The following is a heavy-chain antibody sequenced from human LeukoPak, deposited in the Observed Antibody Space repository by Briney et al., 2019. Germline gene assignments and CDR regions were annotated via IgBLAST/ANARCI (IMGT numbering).Heavy chain of an antibody. J-gene: IGHJ4*02. CDR1: GYSFTSYW. V-gene: IGHV5-51*01. CDR2: IYPGDSDT. CDR3: ARRGEAMDPFDY. Sequence: NHGESLKISCKGSGYSFTSYWIVWVRQMPGKGLEWMGIIYPGDSDTRYSPSFQGQVTISADKSINTAYLQWSSLKASDTAIYYCARRGEAMDPFDYWGQGTLVTVSS. D-gene: IGHD5-18*01.